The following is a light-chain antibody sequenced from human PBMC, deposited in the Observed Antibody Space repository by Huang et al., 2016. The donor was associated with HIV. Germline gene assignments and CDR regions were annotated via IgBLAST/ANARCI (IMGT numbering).Light chain of an antibody. J-gene: IGKJ2*01. CDR1: QSVSSTY. V-gene: IGKV3-20*01. CDR3: QQYGSSLMYT. CDR2: GAT. Sequence: EIVLTQSPGTLSLSPGERATLSCRASQSVSSTYLAWYQQKPGQAPRLLIYGATSRATSIPDRVSGSGSGTDFTLTVSRLEPEDVAVFYCQQYGSSLMYTFGQGTKLEMK.